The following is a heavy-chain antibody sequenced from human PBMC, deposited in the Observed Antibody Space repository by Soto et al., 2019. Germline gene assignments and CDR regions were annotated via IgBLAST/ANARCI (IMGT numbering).Heavy chain of an antibody. Sequence: SVKVSCKASGGTFSSYAISWVRQAPGQGLEWMGGIIPIFGTANYAQKFQGRVTITADESTSTAYMELSSLRSEDTAVYYCARDRGVAVAGTDAFDIWGQGTMVTVSS. CDR3: ARDRGVAVAGTDAFDI. D-gene: IGHD6-19*01. V-gene: IGHV1-69*13. J-gene: IGHJ3*02. CDR2: IIPIFGTA. CDR1: GGTFSSYA.